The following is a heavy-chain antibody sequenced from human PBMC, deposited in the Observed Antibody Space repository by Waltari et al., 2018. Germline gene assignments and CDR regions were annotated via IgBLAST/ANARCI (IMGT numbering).Heavy chain of an antibody. CDR3: ARHNFLSYLYAFDI. D-gene: IGHD3-10*01. Sequence: QLQLQESGPGLVKPSETLSLTCTVSGGSISSSSYYWGWTRQPPGKGLEWIGSIYYSGSTYYNPSLKSRVTISVDTSKNQFSLKLSSVTAADTAVYYCARHNFLSYLYAFDIWGQGTMVTVSS. V-gene: IGHV4-39*01. J-gene: IGHJ3*02. CDR1: GGSISSSSYY. CDR2: IYYSGST.